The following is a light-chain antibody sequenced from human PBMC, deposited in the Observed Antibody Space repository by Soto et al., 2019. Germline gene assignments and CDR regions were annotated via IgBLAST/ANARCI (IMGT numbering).Light chain of an antibody. CDR2: DAS. Sequence: EFVLTQSPGTLSLSPGERATLSCRASQTVRNNYLAWYQQKPGQAPRLLIYDASSRATGIPDRFSGAGSGTDLTLTITGLQSEDFAVYYCQQYNGWPWTFGLGNKVDIK. J-gene: IGKJ1*01. CDR1: QTVRNNY. V-gene: IGKV3-20*01. CDR3: QQYNGWPWT.